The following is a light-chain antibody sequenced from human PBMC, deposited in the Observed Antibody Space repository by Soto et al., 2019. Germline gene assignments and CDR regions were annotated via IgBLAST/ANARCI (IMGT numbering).Light chain of an antibody. J-gene: IGKJ2*01. CDR3: QQFDVLPPYT. Sequence: DIQLTQSPPSLSASEGDRVTITCQASHDIKNYLNWYQQKPGKAPKLLIYDADNLQTGDPSRFSGSGAGTEFTFTIGSLQPEDVATYFCQQFDVLPPYTFGQGTKVEIK. CDR1: HDIKNY. CDR2: DAD. V-gene: IGKV1-33*01.